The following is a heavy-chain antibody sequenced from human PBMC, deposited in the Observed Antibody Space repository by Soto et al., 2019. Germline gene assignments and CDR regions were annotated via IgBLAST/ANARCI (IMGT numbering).Heavy chain of an antibody. CDR1: GLTVSSNY. V-gene: IGHV3-66*01. Sequence: EVQLVESVGGLVQPGGSLRLSCAASGLTVSSNYMSWVRQAPGKGLEWVSVIYSGGSTYYADTVKGRFTVSRDNSKNTLYLQMNSLRAEDTAVYYCARDPGGRVDYWGQGTLVTVSS. CDR2: IYSGGST. J-gene: IGHJ4*02. CDR3: ARDPGGRVDY.